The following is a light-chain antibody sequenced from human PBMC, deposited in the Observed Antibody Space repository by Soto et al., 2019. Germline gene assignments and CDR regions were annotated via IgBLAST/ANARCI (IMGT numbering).Light chain of an antibody. CDR1: SSDVGSYKY. CDR2: EVN. Sequence: QSALTPHPSASGSPGQSVTISCTGTSSDVGSYKYVSWYQQHPGKAPKLMIFEVNKRPSGVPDRFSGSKSGNTASLTVSGLQAEDEADYYCSSYAGINNLGVFGTGTKLTVL. J-gene: IGLJ1*01. CDR3: SSYAGINNLGV. V-gene: IGLV2-8*01.